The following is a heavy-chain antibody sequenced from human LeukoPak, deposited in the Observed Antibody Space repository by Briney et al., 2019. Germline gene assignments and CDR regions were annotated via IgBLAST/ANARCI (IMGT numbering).Heavy chain of an antibody. CDR1: GGSFSGHY. CDR2: INHRGSI. V-gene: IGHV4-34*01. J-gene: IGHJ5*02. D-gene: IGHD6-13*01. Sequence: SETLSLTCAVFGGSFSGHYWSWIRQPPGKGLEWIGEINHRGSINYNSSLKSRVTISVDTSKNQFSLKLSSVTAADTAVYYCARHVSGRLWGSWLDENWFDPWGQGTLVTVSS. CDR3: ARHVSGRLWGSWLDENWFDP.